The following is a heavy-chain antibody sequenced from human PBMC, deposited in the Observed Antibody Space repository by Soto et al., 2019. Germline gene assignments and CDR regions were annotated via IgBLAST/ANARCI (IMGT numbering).Heavy chain of an antibody. CDR1: YGSISSYY. D-gene: IGHD1-1*01. CDR3: ARETEWGPDY. CDR2: IYYSGST. V-gene: IGHV4-59*12. J-gene: IGHJ4*02. Sequence: SEALSHTCPVSYGSISSYYWSWILQTPGKGLEWIGYIYYSGSTSYADSVKGRFTISRDNAKNTLYLQMNSLRAEDTAVYYCARETEWGPDYWGQGTLVTVSS.